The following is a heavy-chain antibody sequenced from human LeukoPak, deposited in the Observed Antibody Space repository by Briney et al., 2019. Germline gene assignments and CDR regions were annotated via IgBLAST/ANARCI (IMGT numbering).Heavy chain of an antibody. V-gene: IGHV4-34*01. Sequence: KPSETLSLTCAVYGVSFSGYYWSWIRQPPGKGLEWIGEVNHSGSTNYNPSLKSRVTISLDTSKNQFSLRLSSVTAADTAVYYCARDYVGVAGTFDYWGQGTLVTVSS. CDR3: ARDYVGVAGTFDY. CDR1: GVSFSGYY. D-gene: IGHD6-19*01. CDR2: VNHSGST. J-gene: IGHJ4*02.